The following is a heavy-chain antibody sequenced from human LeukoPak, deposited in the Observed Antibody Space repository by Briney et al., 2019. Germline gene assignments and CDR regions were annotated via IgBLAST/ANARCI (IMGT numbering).Heavy chain of an antibody. CDR3: ARGLRLGELSLSPFYGMDV. D-gene: IGHD3-16*02. Sequence: PGGSLRLSCAASGFTFSSYWMSWVRQAPGKGLEWVANIKEDGSEKYHVDSVKGRFTISRDNAKNSLYLQMNSLRAEDTAVYYCARGLRLGELSLSPFYGMDVWGQGTTVTVSS. J-gene: IGHJ6*02. CDR2: IKEDGSEK. CDR1: GFTFSSYW. V-gene: IGHV3-7*05.